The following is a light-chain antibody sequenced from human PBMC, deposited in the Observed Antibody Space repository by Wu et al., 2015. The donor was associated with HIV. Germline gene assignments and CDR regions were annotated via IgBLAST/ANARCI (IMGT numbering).Light chain of an antibody. Sequence: EIVLTQSPGTLSLSPGERATLSCRASQSLSAKFLAWYQQKPGQAPRLLIYDASSRATGTPDRFSGSGSGTDFTLTISRLEPEDFAVYYCQQYDIAPRSLVQGSKLEIK. CDR1: QSLSAKF. V-gene: IGKV3-20*01. CDR3: QQYDIAPRS. CDR2: DAS. J-gene: IGKJ2*03.